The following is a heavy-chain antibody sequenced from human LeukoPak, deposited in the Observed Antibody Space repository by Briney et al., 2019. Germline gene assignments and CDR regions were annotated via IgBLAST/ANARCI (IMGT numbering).Heavy chain of an antibody. D-gene: IGHD3-10*01. J-gene: IGHJ5*02. CDR3: ARDSDYYSSGTYYRVGFDP. CDR2: TYYRSKWYN. V-gene: IGHV6-1*01. CDR1: GDSVSSHSAA. Sequence: SQTLSLTCAISGDSVSSHSAAWNWTRQSPSRGLEWLGRTYYRSKWYNDYAVSVKSRITINPDTSKNQFSLQLNSVTPEDTAVYYCARDSDYYSSGTYYRVGFDPWGQGTLVTVSS.